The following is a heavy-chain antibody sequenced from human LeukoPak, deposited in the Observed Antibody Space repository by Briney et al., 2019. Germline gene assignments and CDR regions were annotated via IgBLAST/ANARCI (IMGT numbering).Heavy chain of an antibody. D-gene: IGHD7-27*01. CDR1: GFTFDDYA. Sequence: PGRSLRLSCAASGFTFDDYAMHWVRQAPGKGLEWVSGISWNSGSIGYADSVKGRFTISRDNAKNSLYLQMNNLRAEDTALYYCAKDTGHAIDYWGQGTLVTVSS. J-gene: IGHJ4*02. CDR3: AKDTGHAIDY. CDR2: ISWNSGSI. V-gene: IGHV3-9*01.